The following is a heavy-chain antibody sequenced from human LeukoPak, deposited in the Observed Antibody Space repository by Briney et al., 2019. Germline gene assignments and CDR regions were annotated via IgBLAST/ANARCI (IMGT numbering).Heavy chain of an antibody. D-gene: IGHD4-17*01. CDR2: INQAGSET. V-gene: IGHV3-7*01. J-gene: IGHJ4*02. Sequence: GGSLRLSCGASGFTFSTYYMSWVRQAPGKGLEWVANINQAGSETYYVDSVKGRFTISRDNSKNLLYLHMNSLRAEDTAVYYCARDPYGDYYFDYWGQGTLVTVSS. CDR3: ARDPYGDYYFDY. CDR1: GFTFSTYY.